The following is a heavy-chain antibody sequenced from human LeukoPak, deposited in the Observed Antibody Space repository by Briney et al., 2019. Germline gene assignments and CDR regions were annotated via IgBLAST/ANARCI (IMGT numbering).Heavy chain of an antibody. J-gene: IGHJ3*02. V-gene: IGHV3-30-3*01. CDR3: ARDSYDILTGHGGSAFDI. CDR2: ISYDGSNK. Sequence: VGSLRLSCAASGFTFSSYAMHWVRQAPGKGLEWVAVISYDGSNKYYADSVKGRFTISRDNSKNTLYLQMNSLRAEDTAVYYCARDSYDILTGHGGSAFDIWGQGTMVTVSS. CDR1: GFTFSSYA. D-gene: IGHD3-9*01.